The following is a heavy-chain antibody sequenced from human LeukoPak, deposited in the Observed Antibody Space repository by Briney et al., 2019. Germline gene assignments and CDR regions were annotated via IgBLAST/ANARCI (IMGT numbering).Heavy chain of an antibody. CDR2: INNSGSV. V-gene: IGHV3-9*01. D-gene: IGHD3-10*01. J-gene: IGHJ6*02. CDR3: AKDFWEGRYGMDV. Sequence: GRSLRLSCAVSGFTFDDYAMHWVRQAPGKGLEWVSGINNSGSVGYADFVKGRFTISRDKARNSLYLQMNSLRVEDTALYYCAKDFWEGRYGMDVWGQGTTVTVSS. CDR1: GFTFDDYA.